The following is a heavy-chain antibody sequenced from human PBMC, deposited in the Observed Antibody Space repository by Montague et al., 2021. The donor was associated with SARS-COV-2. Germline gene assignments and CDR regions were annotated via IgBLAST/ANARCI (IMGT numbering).Heavy chain of an antibody. D-gene: IGHD2-2*02. Sequence: SETLSLTCAVYGGSFSGYYWSWIRQPPGKGLEWIGEINHSGSTNYNPSPRSRVTISVDTSKNQFSLKLSPVTAADTAVYYCASLTLGYCSSTSCYSDWFDPWGQGTLVTVSS. J-gene: IGHJ5*02. CDR1: GGSFSGYY. CDR3: ASLTLGYCSSTSCYSDWFDP. V-gene: IGHV4-34*01. CDR2: INHSGST.